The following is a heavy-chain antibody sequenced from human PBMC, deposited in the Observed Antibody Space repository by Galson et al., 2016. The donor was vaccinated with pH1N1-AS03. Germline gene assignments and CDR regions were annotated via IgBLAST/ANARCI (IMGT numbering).Heavy chain of an antibody. D-gene: IGHD4-17*01. J-gene: IGHJ5*02. Sequence: SLRLSCAASGFTFSSYGMHWVRQTPGKGLEWAAVIWYDGSNRYYADSVKGRFTISRDNSKNTLYLQMSSLRAEDTAVYYCARHLYGDYVGWFDPWGQGTLVTVSS. V-gene: IGHV3-33*01. CDR2: IWYDGSNR. CDR1: GFTFSSYG. CDR3: ARHLYGDYVGWFDP.